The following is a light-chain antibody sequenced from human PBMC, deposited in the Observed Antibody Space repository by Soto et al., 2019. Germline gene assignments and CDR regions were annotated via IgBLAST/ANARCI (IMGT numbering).Light chain of an antibody. CDR2: GAS. CDR1: QTITSSY. J-gene: IGKJ1*01. V-gene: IGKV3-20*01. Sequence: EIVLTQSPGTLPLSPGERATLSCRASQTITSSYLAWYQQKPGQAPRLLISGASSRATGVPDRFSGSGSGTDFTLTISRLEPEDFAVYYCQQYGSSPMTFGQGTKVEIK. CDR3: QQYGSSPMT.